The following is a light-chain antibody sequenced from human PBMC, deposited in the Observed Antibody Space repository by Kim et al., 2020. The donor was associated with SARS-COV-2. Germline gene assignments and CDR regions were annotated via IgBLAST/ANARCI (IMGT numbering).Light chain of an antibody. Sequence: ASVGNRVTITCRASRSISTYLSWCQQKEGKATQLLISAAATLQSGVPSRFSGSGSGTEFTLTISSLQPEDFATYYCQQSYSTPYTFGQGTKLEI. J-gene: IGKJ2*01. CDR1: RSISTY. CDR3: QQSYSTPYT. V-gene: IGKV1-39*01. CDR2: AAA.